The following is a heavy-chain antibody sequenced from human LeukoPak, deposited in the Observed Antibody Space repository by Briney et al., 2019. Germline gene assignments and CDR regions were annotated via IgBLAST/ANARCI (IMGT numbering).Heavy chain of an antibody. CDR1: GLTFSAYI. CDR2: TWSDGSDK. Sequence: PGGSLRLSCAASGLTFSAYIIQWVRQAPGKGLEWVALTWSDGSDKFYADSVKGRFVISRDNSKNTLYLQMNSLRAEDSAVYFCARAQSATLSYYFDLWGQGTLVTVSS. CDR3: ARAQSATLSYYFDL. D-gene: IGHD3-22*01. V-gene: IGHV3-33*01. J-gene: IGHJ5*02.